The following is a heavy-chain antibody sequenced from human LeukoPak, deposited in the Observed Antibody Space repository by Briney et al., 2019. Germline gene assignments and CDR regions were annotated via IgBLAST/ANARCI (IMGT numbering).Heavy chain of an antibody. D-gene: IGHD2-15*01. CDR2: ISSSSSYI. CDR3: ARKAVSPLGAFDI. Sequence: PGGSLRLSCAASGFTFSSYSMNWVRQAPGKGLEWVSSISSSSSYIYYADSVKGRFTISRDNAKSSLYLQMNSLRAEDTAVYYCARKAVSPLGAFDIWGQGTMVTVSS. V-gene: IGHV3-21*01. CDR1: GFTFSSYS. J-gene: IGHJ3*02.